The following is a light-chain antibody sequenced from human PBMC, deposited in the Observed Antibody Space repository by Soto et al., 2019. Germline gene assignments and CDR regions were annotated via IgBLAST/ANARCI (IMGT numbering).Light chain of an antibody. CDR3: QQYYNWRPR. CDR2: GAS. V-gene: IGKV3-15*01. J-gene: IGKJ1*01. Sequence: ETVLPQSPATLSVSPGDTATLSCRASQSVSSSLAWYQQKPGQPPRLLIYGASTRATGVPARFSGSGSGTEFTLTISRLQSEDFAVYYCQQYYNWRPRFGQGTKVDIK. CDR1: QSVSSS.